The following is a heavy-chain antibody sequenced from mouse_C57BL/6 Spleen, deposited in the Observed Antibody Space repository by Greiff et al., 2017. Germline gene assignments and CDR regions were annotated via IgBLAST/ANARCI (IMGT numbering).Heavy chain of an antibody. D-gene: IGHD3-1*01. CDR3: ARSDCDYGYFDV. CDR1: GYTFTSYT. Sequence: QVQLQESGAELARPGASVKMSCKASGYTFTSYTMHWVKQRPGQGLEWIGYINPSSGYTKYNQKFKGKATLTADKSSSTAYMQLSSLASEDSAVYYCARSDCDYGYFDVWGTGTTVTVSS. J-gene: IGHJ1*03. CDR2: INPSSGYT. V-gene: IGHV1-4*01.